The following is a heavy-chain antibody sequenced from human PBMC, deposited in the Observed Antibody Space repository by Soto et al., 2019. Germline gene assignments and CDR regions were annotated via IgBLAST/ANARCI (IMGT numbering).Heavy chain of an antibody. V-gene: IGHV4-31*03. Sequence: PSETLSLTCTVSGGTIRSGGHYWSWIRQVPGKGLQWMGYIHYSGTTYSNPSLKSRLSISVDKSKNQFSLRLSSVTAADTAVYYCARMPYYDFLTGNIGDYYYGVDVWGQGTTVTVSS. J-gene: IGHJ6*02. D-gene: IGHD3-9*01. CDR2: IHYSGTT. CDR3: ARMPYYDFLTGNIGDYYYGVDV. CDR1: GGTIRSGGHY.